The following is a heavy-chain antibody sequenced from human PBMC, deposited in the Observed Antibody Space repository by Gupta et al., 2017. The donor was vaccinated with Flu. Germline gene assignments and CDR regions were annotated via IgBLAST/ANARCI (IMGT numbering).Heavy chain of an antibody. CDR1: EFPFNIYY. J-gene: IGHJ3*02. V-gene: IGHV3-21*01. CDR2: ISSSSSYI. Sequence: EVQLVESGGGLVKPGGALRLSCAASEFPFNIYYITWIRQAPGKGLEWVSSISSSSSYIYYADSVKGRFTISRDNAENSLFLQMNSLRAEDTAVYYCVRHFSDRDAFDIWGQGTMVTV. D-gene: IGHD2/OR15-2a*01. CDR3: VRHFSDRDAFDI.